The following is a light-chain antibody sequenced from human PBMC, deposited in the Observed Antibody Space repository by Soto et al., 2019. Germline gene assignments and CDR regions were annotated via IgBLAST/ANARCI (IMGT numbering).Light chain of an antibody. CDR1: QSISTY. J-gene: IGKJ4*01. CDR3: QQRRNWLLT. CDR2: DAS. Sequence: EIVLTQSPATVSLSPGERATLSCRASQSISTYLAWYQQKPGQAPRILIYDASYRAAGIPARFSGSGSGTDFTLTISGLEPEDVAVYYCQQRRNWLLTFGGGTKVEI. V-gene: IGKV3-11*01.